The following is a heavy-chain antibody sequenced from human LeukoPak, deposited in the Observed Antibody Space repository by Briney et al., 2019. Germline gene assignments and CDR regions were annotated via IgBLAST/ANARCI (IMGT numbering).Heavy chain of an antibody. Sequence: GGSLRLSCAASGFTFSDHYMDWVRQAPGKGLEWVGRARNKGNIYTTDYAASVNGRFTISRDDSKNSLYLQMNSLKTEDTAVYYCARCGSYYSDYWGQGTLATVSS. D-gene: IGHD1-26*01. CDR3: ARCGSYYSDY. CDR2: ARNKGNIYTT. CDR1: GFTFSDHY. V-gene: IGHV3-72*01. J-gene: IGHJ4*02.